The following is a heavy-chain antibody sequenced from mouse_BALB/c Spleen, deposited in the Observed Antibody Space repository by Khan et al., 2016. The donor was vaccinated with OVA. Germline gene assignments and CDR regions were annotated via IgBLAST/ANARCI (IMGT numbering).Heavy chain of an antibody. CDR3: ARDRIDY. V-gene: IGHV1-7*01. CDR2: INPSAGYT. J-gene: IGHJ2*01. CDR1: GYTFTSYW. Sequence: QVQLQQSGAELAKPGASVKMSCKASGYTFTSYWMHWVKQRPGQGLEWIGYINPSAGYTDYKQKFKDKATLTADKSSSTSYMQLNSLTSEDSAVYYCARDRIDYWGQGTTLTVSA.